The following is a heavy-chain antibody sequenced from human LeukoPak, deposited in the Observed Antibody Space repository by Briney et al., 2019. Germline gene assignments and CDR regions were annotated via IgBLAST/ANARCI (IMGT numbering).Heavy chain of an antibody. V-gene: IGHV3-7*01. Sequence: HPGGSLRLSCAASGFTFSSYWMSWVRQAPGKGLEWVANIKQDGSDKYYVDSVKGRFTISRDNSKNTLYLQMNTLRAEDTAVYYCTKDRHYHYDSSGPLDYWGQGTLVTVSS. J-gene: IGHJ4*02. CDR2: IKQDGSDK. CDR1: GFTFSSYW. CDR3: TKDRHYHYDSSGPLDY. D-gene: IGHD3-22*01.